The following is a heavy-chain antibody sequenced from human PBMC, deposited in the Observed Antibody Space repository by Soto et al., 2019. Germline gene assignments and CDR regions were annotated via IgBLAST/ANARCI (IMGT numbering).Heavy chain of an antibody. V-gene: IGHV1-69*13. CDR2: IIPIFGTA. CDR1: GGTFSSYA. D-gene: IGHD5-18*01. Sequence: SVKVSCKASGGTFSSYAISWVRQAPGQGLEWMGGIIPIFGTANYAQKFQGRVTITADESTSTAYMELSSLRSEDTAVYYCARAGRGYSYGYGFDYWGQGTLVTVSS. CDR3: ARAGRGYSYGYGFDY. J-gene: IGHJ4*02.